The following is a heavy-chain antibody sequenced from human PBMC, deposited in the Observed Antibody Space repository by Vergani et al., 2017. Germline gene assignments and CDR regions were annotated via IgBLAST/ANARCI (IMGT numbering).Heavy chain of an antibody. Sequence: VQLVQSGAEVKKPGATVKISCKVSGYTFTDYYMHWVQQAPGKGLEWMGIINPSGGSTSYAQKFQGRVTMTRDTSTSTVYMELSSLRSEDTAVYYCARDRRRWLQQARAQNHVGFDYWGQGTLVTVSS. V-gene: IGHV1-46*01. CDR1: GYTFTDYY. CDR3: ARDRRRWLQQARAQNHVGFDY. CDR2: INPSGGST. J-gene: IGHJ4*02. D-gene: IGHD5-24*01.